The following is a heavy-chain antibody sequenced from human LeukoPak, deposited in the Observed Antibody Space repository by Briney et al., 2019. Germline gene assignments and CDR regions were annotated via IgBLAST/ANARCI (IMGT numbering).Heavy chain of an antibody. D-gene: IGHD1-1*01. Sequence: SVKVSCKASGGTFSSYVISWVRQAPGQGLEWMGGIIPIFGTANYAQKFQGRVTITADESTSTAYMELSSLRSEDTAVYYCARDPGGWNPAGPYYGMDVWGQGTTVTVSS. CDR2: IIPIFGTA. CDR1: GGTFSSYV. CDR3: ARDPGGWNPAGPYYGMDV. V-gene: IGHV1-69*01. J-gene: IGHJ6*02.